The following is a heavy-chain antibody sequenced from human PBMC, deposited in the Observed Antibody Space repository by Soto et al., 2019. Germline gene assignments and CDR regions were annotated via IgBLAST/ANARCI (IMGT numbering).Heavy chain of an antibody. CDR2: IIPIFGTA. D-gene: IGHD3-3*02. V-gene: IGHV1-69*13. Sequence: SVQVSCKASGGTFSSYAISWVRQAPGQGLEWMGGIIPIFGTANYAQKFQDRVTITADEYTSTAYMELSSLRSEDTAVYYCAREPTPHFCGGSYFDYWGQGTLVTVSS. J-gene: IGHJ4*02. CDR1: GGTFSSYA. CDR3: AREPTPHFCGGSYFDY.